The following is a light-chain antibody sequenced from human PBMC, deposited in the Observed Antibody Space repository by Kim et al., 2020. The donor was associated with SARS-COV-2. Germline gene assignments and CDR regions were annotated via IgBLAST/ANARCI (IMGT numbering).Light chain of an antibody. CDR2: GPS. CDR1: QSVSNSF. Sequence: EIVLTQSPDTLSLSPGERATLSCRASQSVSNSFLAWYQQKPGQAPRLLIYGPSSRATGIPDRFSGSGSGTDFTLTISRLEPEDFAMYYCQQYGTSPFTFGPGTKLEI. CDR3: QQYGTSPFT. V-gene: IGKV3-20*01. J-gene: IGKJ3*01.